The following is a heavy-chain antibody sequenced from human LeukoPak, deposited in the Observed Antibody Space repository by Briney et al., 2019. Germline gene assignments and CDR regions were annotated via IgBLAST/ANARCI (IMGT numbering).Heavy chain of an antibody. CDR1: GFTFSSYA. CDR2: ISYDGSNK. D-gene: IGHD5-18*01. Sequence: GGSLRLSCAASGFTFSSYAMHWVRQAPGKGLEWVAVISYDGSNKYYADSVKGRFTISRDNSKNTLYLQMNSLRAEDTAVYYCAGDWRGYSYGYDYWGQGTLVTVSS. V-gene: IGHV3-30-3*01. CDR3: AGDWRGYSYGYDY. J-gene: IGHJ4*02.